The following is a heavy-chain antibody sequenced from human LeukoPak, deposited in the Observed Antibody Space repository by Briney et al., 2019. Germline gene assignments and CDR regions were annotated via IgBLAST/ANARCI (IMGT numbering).Heavy chain of an antibody. CDR3: ARSKQGYCSSTSCYTPDY. CDR2: IIPIFGTA. J-gene: IGHJ4*02. D-gene: IGHD2-2*02. V-gene: IGHV1-69*05. CDR1: GGTFSSYA. Sequence: SVKVSCKASGGTFSSYAISWVRQAPGQGLEWMGGIIPIFGTANYAQKFQGRVTITTDESTSTAYMELSSLRSEDTAVYYCARSKQGYCSSTSCYTPDYWGQGTLVTVSS.